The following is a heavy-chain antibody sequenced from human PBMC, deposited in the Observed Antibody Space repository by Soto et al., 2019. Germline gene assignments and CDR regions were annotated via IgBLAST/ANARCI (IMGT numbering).Heavy chain of an antibody. CDR2: IDPSDSYT. D-gene: IGHD4-4*01. Sequence: GESLKISCKGSGYSFTSYWISWVRQMPGKGLEWMGWIDPSDSYTNYSPSFQGHVTISADKSISTAYLQWSSLKASDTAMYYCARSAIYSTAFLDWFDPWGQGTLVTVSS. J-gene: IGHJ5*02. CDR1: GYSFTSYW. CDR3: ARSAIYSTAFLDWFDP. V-gene: IGHV5-10-1*01.